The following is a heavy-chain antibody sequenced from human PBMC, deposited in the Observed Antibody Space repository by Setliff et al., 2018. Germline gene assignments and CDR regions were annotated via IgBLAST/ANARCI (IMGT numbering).Heavy chain of an antibody. CDR3: ARDLGRGYYYDSSGQKVGDY. Sequence: ASVKVSCKASGYTFTSYGFSGVRQATGQGLEWLGWMNPNSGNTGYAQKLQGRVTMTTDTSTSTAYMELGSLRSDDTAVYYCARDLGRGYYYDSSGQKVGDYWGQGTLVTVSS. V-gene: IGHV1-18*01. J-gene: IGHJ4*02. D-gene: IGHD3-22*01. CDR2: MNPNSGNT. CDR1: GYTFTSYG.